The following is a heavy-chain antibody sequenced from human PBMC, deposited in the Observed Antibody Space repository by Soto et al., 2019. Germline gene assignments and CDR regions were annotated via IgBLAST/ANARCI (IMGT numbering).Heavy chain of an antibody. CDR3: ARRRRFLEWLHAFDI. Sequence: PGETLKVTCRGSGYSFTSYWIGCVRHKLGKGLEWMGIIYPGGSDTRYSPSFQGQVTISADKSISTAYLQWSSLKASDTAMYYCARRRRFLEWLHAFDIWGQGTMVTVSS. V-gene: IGHV5-51*01. D-gene: IGHD3-3*01. CDR2: IYPGGSDT. CDR1: GYSFTSYW. J-gene: IGHJ3*02.